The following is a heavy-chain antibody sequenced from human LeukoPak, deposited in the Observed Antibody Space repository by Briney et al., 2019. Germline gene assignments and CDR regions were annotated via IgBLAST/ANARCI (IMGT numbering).Heavy chain of an antibody. V-gene: IGHV4-34*01. CDR1: GGSFSGYY. D-gene: IGHD1-1*01. J-gene: IGHJ3*02. CDR2: INHSGST. CDR3: ASLQAHGAFDI. Sequence: TSETLSLTCAVYGGSFSGYYWSWIRQPPGKGLEWIGEINHSGSTNYNPSLKSRVTISVDKSKNQFSLKLSSVTAADTAVYYCASLQAHGAFDIWGQGTMVTVSS.